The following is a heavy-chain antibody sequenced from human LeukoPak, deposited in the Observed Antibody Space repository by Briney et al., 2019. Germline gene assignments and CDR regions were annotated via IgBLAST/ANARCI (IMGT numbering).Heavy chain of an antibody. CDR1: GFTFTNYW. D-gene: IGHD3-22*01. CDR3: ARSHGVVVFDC. Sequence: PGGSLRLSCAASGFTFTNYWMHWVRQVPGRGLVWVSRISNDGSSTDYADSVKGRFTISRDSAKNILYLHMNSLRAEDTAMYYCARSHGVVVFDCWGQGALVTVSS. CDR2: ISNDGSST. V-gene: IGHV3-74*01. J-gene: IGHJ4*02.